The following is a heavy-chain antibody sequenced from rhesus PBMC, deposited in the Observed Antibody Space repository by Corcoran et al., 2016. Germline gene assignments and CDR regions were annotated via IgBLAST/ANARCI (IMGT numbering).Heavy chain of an antibody. J-gene: IGHJ4*01. CDR3: ARLRSGSSPDY. D-gene: IGHD6-25*01. V-gene: IGHV4-99*01. Sequence: QVQLQESGPGLVKPSETLSLTCAVSGYSISSGYYWGWIRQPPGKGLVYIGYISGSSGSTYYNPSLQSRVTISKDTSKNQFSLKLSSVTAADTAVYYCARLRSGSSPDYWGQGVLVTVSS. CDR2: ISGSSGST. CDR1: GYSISSGYY.